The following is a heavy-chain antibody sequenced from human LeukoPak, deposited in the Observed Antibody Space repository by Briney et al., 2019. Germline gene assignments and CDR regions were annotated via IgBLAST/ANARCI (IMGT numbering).Heavy chain of an antibody. D-gene: IGHD3-10*01. Sequence: SETLSLTCTVSGGSISSSIYYWGWIRQPPGKGLEWIGSIYYSGSTFYNPSLKSRVTISVDTSKNQFSLKLSSVTAADTAVYYCARLGVRGNYGMDVWGQGTTVTVSS. V-gene: IGHV4-39*01. J-gene: IGHJ6*02. CDR3: ARLGVRGNYGMDV. CDR2: IYYSGST. CDR1: GGSISSSIYY.